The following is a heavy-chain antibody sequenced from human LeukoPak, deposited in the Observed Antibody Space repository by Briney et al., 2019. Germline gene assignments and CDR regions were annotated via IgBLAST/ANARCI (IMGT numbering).Heavy chain of an antibody. CDR2: ISYDGSNK. Sequence: GGSLRLSCAASGFTFSSYGMHWVRQAPGKGLEWVAVISYDGSNKYYADSVKGRFTISRDNSKNTLYLQMNNLRAEDTAVYYCAPRVVGSAPFDYWGQGTLVTVSS. J-gene: IGHJ4*02. V-gene: IGHV3-30*03. CDR3: APRVVGSAPFDY. D-gene: IGHD2-15*01. CDR1: GFTFSSYG.